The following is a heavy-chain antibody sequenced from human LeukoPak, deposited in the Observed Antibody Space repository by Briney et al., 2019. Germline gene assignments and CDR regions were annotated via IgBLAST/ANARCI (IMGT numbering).Heavy chain of an antibody. CDR1: GGTFSNYA. Sequence: PRASVKVSCKASGGTFSNYAISWVRQAPGQGLEWMGGIIPIFDTADYAQKFQGRLTITADESTSTAYMELSSLRAEDTAVYYCARDLLGSHTSYSSGAWDYWGQGTLVTVSS. CDR2: IIPIFDTA. D-gene: IGHD3-9*01. V-gene: IGHV1-69*13. CDR3: ARDLLGSHTSYSSGAWDY. J-gene: IGHJ4*02.